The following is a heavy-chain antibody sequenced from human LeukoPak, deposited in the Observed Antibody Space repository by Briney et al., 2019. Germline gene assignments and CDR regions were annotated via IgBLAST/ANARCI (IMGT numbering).Heavy chain of an antibody. Sequence: KPSETLSLTCTVSGGSINNYYWSWIRQPPGKGLEWIGYIYYTGSTNYNPSLKSRVTMSVDTSKSHFSLKMSTLTAADTAVYYCARHRGSGYPYFDYWGQGTLVTVSS. D-gene: IGHD3-22*01. CDR1: GGSINNYY. CDR2: IYYTGST. V-gene: IGHV4-59*01. CDR3: ARHRGSGYPYFDY. J-gene: IGHJ4*02.